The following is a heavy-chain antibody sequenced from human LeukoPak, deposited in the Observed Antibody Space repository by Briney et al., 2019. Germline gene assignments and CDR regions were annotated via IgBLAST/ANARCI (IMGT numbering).Heavy chain of an antibody. CDR2: INPNSGGT. CDR3: ARVNGGAYDFWSGYYNY. CDR1: GYTFTGYY. Sequence: ASVKVSCEASGYTFTGYYMHWVRQAPGQGLEWMGWINPNSGGTNYAQKFQGRVTMTRDTSISTAYMELSRLRSDDTAVYYCARVNGGAYDFWSGYYNYWGQGTLVTVSS. D-gene: IGHD3-3*01. J-gene: IGHJ4*02. V-gene: IGHV1-2*02.